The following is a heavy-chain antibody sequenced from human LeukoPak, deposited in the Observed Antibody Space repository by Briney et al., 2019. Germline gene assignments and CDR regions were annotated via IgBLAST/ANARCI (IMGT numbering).Heavy chain of an antibody. CDR1: GFTFSSYS. Sequence: GGSLRLSCAASGFTFSSYSMNWVRQAPGKGLEWVSSISSSSSYIYYADSVKGRFTISRDNAKNSLYLQMNSLRAEDTAVYYCARAPRYYYGSGSSGDYWGQGTLATVSS. D-gene: IGHD3-10*01. CDR2: ISSSSSYI. J-gene: IGHJ4*02. V-gene: IGHV3-21*01. CDR3: ARAPRYYYGSGSSGDY.